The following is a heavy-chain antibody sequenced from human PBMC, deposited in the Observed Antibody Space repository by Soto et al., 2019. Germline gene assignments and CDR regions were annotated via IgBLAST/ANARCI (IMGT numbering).Heavy chain of an antibody. CDR1: GGSVSSTYW. D-gene: IGHD6-13*01. J-gene: IGHJ4*02. CDR2: IYHSGSA. V-gene: IGHV4-4*02. CDR3: AFYNAASGTYYFDF. Sequence: SETLSLTCAVSGGSVSSTYWWSWVRQPPGKGLEWIGEIYHSGSANYNPSLKSRVTISVDNSKNQFSLNLNSVTAADTAVYYCAFYNAASGTYYFDFWGQGTLVTVSS.